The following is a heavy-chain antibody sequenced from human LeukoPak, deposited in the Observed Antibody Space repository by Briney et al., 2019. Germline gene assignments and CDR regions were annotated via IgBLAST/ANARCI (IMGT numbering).Heavy chain of an antibody. CDR1: DGSLGTYY. V-gene: IGHV4-4*07. CDR2: IYYSGST. Sequence: PSETLSLTCTVSDGSLGTYYWSWLRQPAGKGLEWIGRIYYSGSTDYSPSLRSRVTMSVDTSKNQFSLRLISVTAADTAIYYCAREGGQWPAYYYYMDVWGKGTTVTVPS. D-gene: IGHD6-19*01. CDR3: AREGGQWPAYYYYMDV. J-gene: IGHJ6*03.